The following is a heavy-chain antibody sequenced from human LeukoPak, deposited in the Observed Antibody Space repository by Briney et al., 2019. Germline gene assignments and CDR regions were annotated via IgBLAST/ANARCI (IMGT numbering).Heavy chain of an antibody. CDR1: GGSISSGSYY. CDR3: ARAPDCSSTSCYTYHYGMDV. J-gene: IGHJ6*02. CDR2: IYTSGST. Sequence: PSQTLSLTCTVSGGSISSGSYYWSWIRQPAGKGLEWIGRIYTSGSTNYNPPLKSRVTISVDTSKNQFSLKLSSVTAADTAVYYCARAPDCSSTSCYTYHYGMDVWGQGTTVTVSS. V-gene: IGHV4-61*02. D-gene: IGHD2-2*02.